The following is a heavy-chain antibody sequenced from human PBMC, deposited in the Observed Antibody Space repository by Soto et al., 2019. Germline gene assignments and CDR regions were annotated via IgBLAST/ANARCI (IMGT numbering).Heavy chain of an antibody. D-gene: IGHD5-12*01. Sequence: SETLSLTCTVSGGSISSSSYYWGWIRQPPGKGLEWIGSIYYSGSTYYNPSLKSRVTISVDTSKNQFSLKLSSVTAADTAVYYCASEYSGYEGGDYWGQGTLVTVSS. J-gene: IGHJ4*02. CDR2: IYYSGST. CDR1: GGSISSSSYY. V-gene: IGHV4-39*01. CDR3: ASEYSGYEGGDY.